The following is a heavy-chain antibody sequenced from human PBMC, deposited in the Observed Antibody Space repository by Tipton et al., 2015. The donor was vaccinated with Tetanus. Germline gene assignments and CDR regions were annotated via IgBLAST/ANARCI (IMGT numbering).Heavy chain of an antibody. CDR3: ARDRGDYIYYGMDV. V-gene: IGHV1-2*02. CDR1: GYTFTGYY. CDR2: IDPNSGGT. Sequence: QLVQSGAEVKKPGASVKVSCKASGYTFTGYYMYWVRQATGQGLEWMGWIDPNSGGTVDAQKIQGRVTMTSDTSISTAYMELRSLRSDDTAVYYCARDRGDYIYYGMDVWGPGTTVTVS. J-gene: IGHJ6*02. D-gene: IGHD3-22*01.